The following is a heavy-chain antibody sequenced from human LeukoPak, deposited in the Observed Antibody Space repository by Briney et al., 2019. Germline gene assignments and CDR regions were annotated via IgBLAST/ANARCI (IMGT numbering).Heavy chain of an antibody. V-gene: IGHV1-8*01. CDR3: ARGDSSSSSLNY. D-gene: IGHD6-6*01. J-gene: IGHJ4*02. CDR2: MNPNSGNT. Sequence: ASVKVSCKASGYTFTSYDINWVRQATGQGLEWMGWMNPNSGNTGYTQKFQGRVTITRNTSISTAYMELSSLRSEDTAVYYCARGDSSSSSLNYWGQGTLVTVSS. CDR1: GYTFTSYD.